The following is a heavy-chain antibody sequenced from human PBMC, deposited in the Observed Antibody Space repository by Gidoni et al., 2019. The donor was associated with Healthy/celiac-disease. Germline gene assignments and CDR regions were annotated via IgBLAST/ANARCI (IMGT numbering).Heavy chain of an antibody. V-gene: IGHV2-26*01. Sequence: QVTLKESGPVLVKPTETLTLTCTVSGFSLSNARMGVSWIRQPPGKALEWLAHIFSNDEKSYSTSLKSRLTISKDTSKSQVVLTMTNMDPVDTATYYCARIAWLPPLQEDYYGMDVWGQGTTVTVSS. CDR2: IFSNDEK. CDR3: ARIAWLPPLQEDYYGMDV. D-gene: IGHD5-12*01. J-gene: IGHJ6*02. CDR1: GFSLSNARMG.